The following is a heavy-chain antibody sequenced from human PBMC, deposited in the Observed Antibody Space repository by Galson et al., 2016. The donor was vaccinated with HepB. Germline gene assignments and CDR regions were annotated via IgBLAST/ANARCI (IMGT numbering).Heavy chain of an antibody. CDR3: ARASSRDSSSWYGAEYFQH. D-gene: IGHD6-13*01. CDR2: IYSGGST. CDR1: GFTVSNNY. J-gene: IGHJ1*01. V-gene: IGHV3-53*01. Sequence: SLRLSCAASGFTVSNNYMSWVRQAPGKGLEWVSLIYSGGSTYYADSVKGRFTISRDNSKNTLYLQMNSLRTEDTAVYYCARASSRDSSSWYGAEYFQHWGRGTLVTVSS.